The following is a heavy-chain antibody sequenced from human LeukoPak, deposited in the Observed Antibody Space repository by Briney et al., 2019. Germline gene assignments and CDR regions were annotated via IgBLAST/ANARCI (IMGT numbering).Heavy chain of an antibody. Sequence: PGRSLRLPCAASGFTFSSYAMHWVRQAPGKGLEWVAVISYDGSNKYYADSVKGRFTISRDNSKNTLYLQMNSLRAEDTAVYYCARDLVGATYYFDYWGQGTLVTVSS. CDR1: GFTFSSYA. J-gene: IGHJ4*02. D-gene: IGHD1-26*01. V-gene: IGHV3-30-3*01. CDR3: ARDLVGATYYFDY. CDR2: ISYDGSNK.